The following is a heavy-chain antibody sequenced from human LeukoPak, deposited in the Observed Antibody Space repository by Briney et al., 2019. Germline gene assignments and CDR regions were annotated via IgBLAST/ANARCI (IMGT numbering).Heavy chain of an antibody. J-gene: IGHJ4*02. D-gene: IGHD5-12*01. V-gene: IGHV3-23*01. CDR1: GFTFSRHV. Sequence: GGSLRLSCAASGFTFSRHVMSWVRQAPGKGLEYVSSITEGGGNIYYADSVKGRFTIPRDDSKNTLYLQMNSLRAEDTAVYYCARKGIDGSGYDLDYWGQGTLVTVSS. CDR3: ARKGIDGSGYDLDY. CDR2: ITEGGGNI.